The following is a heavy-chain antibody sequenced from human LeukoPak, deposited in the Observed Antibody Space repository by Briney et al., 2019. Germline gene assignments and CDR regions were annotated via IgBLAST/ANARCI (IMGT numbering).Heavy chain of an antibody. Sequence: QPGGSLRLSCAASGFTFSSYWMSWVRQAPGKGLEWVANIKQDGSEKYYVDSVKGRFTISRDNAKNSLYLQMNSLRAEDTAVYYCAREATAGIYYDSSGYLNWGQGTLVTVSS. CDR1: GFTFSSYW. CDR2: IKQDGSEK. V-gene: IGHV3-7*01. CDR3: AREATAGIYYDSSGYLN. D-gene: IGHD3-22*01. J-gene: IGHJ4*02.